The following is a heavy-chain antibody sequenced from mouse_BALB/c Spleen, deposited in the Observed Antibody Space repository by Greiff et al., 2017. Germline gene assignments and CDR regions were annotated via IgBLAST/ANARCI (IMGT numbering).Heavy chain of an antibody. Sequence: EVMLVESGGDLVKPGGSLKLSCAASGFTFSSYGMSWVRQTPDKRLEWVATISSGGSYTYYPDSVKGRFTISRDNAKNTLYLQMSSLKSEDTAMYYCARQGNYYGSSWWYFDVWGAGTTVTVSS. V-gene: IGHV5-6*01. J-gene: IGHJ1*01. CDR2: ISSGGSYT. CDR1: GFTFSSYG. CDR3: ARQGNYYGSSWWYFDV. D-gene: IGHD1-1*01.